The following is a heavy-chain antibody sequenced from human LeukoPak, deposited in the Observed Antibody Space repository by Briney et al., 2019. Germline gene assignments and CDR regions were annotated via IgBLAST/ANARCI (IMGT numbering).Heavy chain of an antibody. J-gene: IGHJ6*03. CDR1: GGSFSGYY. CDR3: ARRAVYGSGSYYYYYYYMDV. CDR2: INHSGST. V-gene: IGHV4-34*01. D-gene: IGHD3-10*01. Sequence: PSETLSLTCAVYGGSFSGYYWSWIRQPPGKGLEWIGGINHSGSTNYNPSLKSRVTISLDTSKNQFSLKLSSVTAADTAVYYCARRAVYGSGSYYYYYYYMDVWGKGTTVTISS.